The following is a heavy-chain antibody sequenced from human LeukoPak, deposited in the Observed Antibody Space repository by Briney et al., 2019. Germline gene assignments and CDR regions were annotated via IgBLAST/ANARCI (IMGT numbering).Heavy chain of an antibody. V-gene: IGHV3-23*01. J-gene: IGHJ6*04. D-gene: IGHD1-26*01. CDR2: ISGSGGST. Sequence: TGGSLRLSCAASGFTFSTYGKHWVRQAPGKGLEWVSAISGSGGSTYYADSVKGRFTISRDNSKNTLYLQMNSLRAEDTAVYYCAKEKGVRYGYSGSYYPMDVWGKGTTVTVSS. CDR3: AKEKGVRYGYSGSYYPMDV. CDR1: GFTFSTYG.